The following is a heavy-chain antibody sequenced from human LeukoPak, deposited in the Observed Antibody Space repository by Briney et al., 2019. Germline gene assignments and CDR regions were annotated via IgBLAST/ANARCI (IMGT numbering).Heavy chain of an antibody. D-gene: IGHD5-12*01. Sequence: PGGSLRLSCAASGLTGSHNYVSWVCQAPGKGLEWVSSISNSGGRTLYTDSVKGRFTISRDNSKITLYLQMNSLRAEDTAVYYCAKSYNGYESKPDYWGQGTLVTVSS. CDR1: GLTGSHNY. V-gene: IGHV3-23*01. CDR2: ISNSGGRT. J-gene: IGHJ4*02. CDR3: AKSYNGYESKPDY.